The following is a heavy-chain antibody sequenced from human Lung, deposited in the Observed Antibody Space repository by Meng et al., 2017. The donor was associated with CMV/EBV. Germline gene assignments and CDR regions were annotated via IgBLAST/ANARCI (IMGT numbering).Heavy chain of an antibody. V-gene: IGHV4-4*02. CDR1: GDSITNHNW. CDR3: LRRSGGSV. Sequence: VLLREAGPALVKPSETLSLTCAVSGDSITNHNWWAWVRQPPGKGLEWIGEIPHRGSSAYNPSLKSRVSMSIDKSKNQFSLKLTSVTAADTAVYHCLRRSGGSVWGQGTLVTVSS. J-gene: IGHJ1*01. CDR2: IPHRGSS. D-gene: IGHD3-10*01.